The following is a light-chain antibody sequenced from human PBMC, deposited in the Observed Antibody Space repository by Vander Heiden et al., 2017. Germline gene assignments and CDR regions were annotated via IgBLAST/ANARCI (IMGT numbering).Light chain of an antibody. CDR3: AAWDDSLNGPV. J-gene: IGLJ2*01. Sequence: QSVLTQPPSAPGTPGQRVTISCSGSSSNIGSNAANWYQQLPGTAPKLLMYNNNQRPSGVPDRFSGSKSGTSASLAISGLQSEDEADYYCAAWDDSLNGPVFGGGTKLTVL. V-gene: IGLV1-44*01. CDR1: SSNIGSNA. CDR2: NNN.